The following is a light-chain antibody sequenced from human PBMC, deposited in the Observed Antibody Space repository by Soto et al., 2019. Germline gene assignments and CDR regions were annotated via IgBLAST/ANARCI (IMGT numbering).Light chain of an antibody. V-gene: IGKV1-5*01. CDR3: QQYNTYPWT. CDR2: DAS. Sequence: DIQIPHSPSILSASVRDGVTMTCRSSQTITNWLAWYQQKPGKAPRLLIYDASSLESWVPSRFSGSGSGTEFTLTISSLQPDDFATYYCQQYNTYPWTFGQGTKVDIK. CDR1: QTITNW. J-gene: IGKJ1*01.